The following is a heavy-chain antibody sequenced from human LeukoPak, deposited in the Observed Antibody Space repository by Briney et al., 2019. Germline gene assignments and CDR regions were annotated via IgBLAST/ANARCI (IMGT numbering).Heavy chain of an antibody. V-gene: IGHV4-39*01. J-gene: IGHJ4*02. D-gene: IGHD2-8*01. CDR2: IYYSGST. CDR3: ARVPYCTNGVCYGIDY. CDR1: GGSISSSSYY. Sequence: PSETLSLTCTVSGGSISSSSYYWGWIRQPPGKGLEWIGSIYYSGSTYYNPSLKSRVTISVDTSKNQFSLKLSSVTAADTAVYYCARVPYCTNGVCYGIDYWGQGTLVTVSS.